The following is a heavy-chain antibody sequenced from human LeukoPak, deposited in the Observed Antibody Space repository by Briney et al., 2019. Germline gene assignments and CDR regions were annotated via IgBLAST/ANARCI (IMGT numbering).Heavy chain of an antibody. Sequence: SETLSLTCTVSGGSISSSSYYWGWIRQPPGKGLEWIGSIYYSGSTYYNPSLKSRVTISVDTSKNQFSLKLSSVTAADTAVYYCARRSFRDSSGYQYWGRGTLVTVSS. CDR3: ARRSFRDSSGYQY. D-gene: IGHD3-22*01. CDR1: GGSISSSSYY. V-gene: IGHV4-39*01. J-gene: IGHJ4*02. CDR2: IYYSGST.